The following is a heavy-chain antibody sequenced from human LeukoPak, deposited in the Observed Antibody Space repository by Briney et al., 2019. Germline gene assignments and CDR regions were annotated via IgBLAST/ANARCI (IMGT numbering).Heavy chain of an antibody. V-gene: IGHV1-18*01. Sequence: ASVKVSCKGSGYTFTSYGISCVRQAPGQGLEWMGWISAYNGNTNYAQKLQCRVTMTTDTSTSTAYMELRSLRSDDTAVYCCARTSHGGGFDYWGQRTLVTVSS. D-gene: IGHD3-16*01. CDR2: ISAYNGNT. J-gene: IGHJ4*02. CDR3: ARTSHGGGFDY. CDR1: GYTFTSYG.